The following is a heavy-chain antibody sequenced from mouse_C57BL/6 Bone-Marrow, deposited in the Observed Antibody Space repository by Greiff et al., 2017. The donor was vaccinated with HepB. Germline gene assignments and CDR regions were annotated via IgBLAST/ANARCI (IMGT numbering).Heavy chain of an antibody. V-gene: IGHV3-6*01. CDR1: GYSITSGYY. J-gene: IGHJ4*01. CDR3: ARAYGLYAMDY. D-gene: IGHD1-1*01. CDR2: ISYDGSN. Sequence: EVQLVESGPGLVKPSQSLSLTCSVTGYSITSGYYCNWIRQFPGNKLEWMGYISYDGSNNYNPSLKNRISITRDTSKNQFFLKLNSVTTEDTATYYCARAYGLYAMDYWGQGTSVTVSS.